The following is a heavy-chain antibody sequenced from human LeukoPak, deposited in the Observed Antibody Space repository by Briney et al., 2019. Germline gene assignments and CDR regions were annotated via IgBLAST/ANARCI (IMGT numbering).Heavy chain of an antibody. CDR1: GYTFTRYY. D-gene: IGHD6-13*01. CDR3: ARDTRGVDSSNWYLFDY. CDR2: INPSGGST. Sequence: ASVKVSCKASGYTFTRYYIHWVRQAPGQGLEWMGIINPSGGSTSYTQKFQGRVTMTRDMSTSTVYMELSSLRSEDTAVYYCARDTRGVDSSNWYLFDYWGQGTLVTVSS. J-gene: IGHJ4*02. V-gene: IGHV1-46*01.